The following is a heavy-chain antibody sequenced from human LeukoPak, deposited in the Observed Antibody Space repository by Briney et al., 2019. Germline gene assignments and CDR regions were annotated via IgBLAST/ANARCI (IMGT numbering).Heavy chain of an antibody. V-gene: IGHV3-9*01. CDR1: GFTFDDYA. Sequence: GGSLRLSCAASGFTFDDYAMHWVRQAPGKGLEWVSGISWDSGSIGYADSVKGRFTISRDNAKNSLYLQMNSLRAEDTALYYCAKGRFTVTTREYYFDYWGQGTLVTVSS. D-gene: IGHD4-17*01. J-gene: IGHJ4*02. CDR3: AKGRFTVTTREYYFDY. CDR2: ISWDSGSI.